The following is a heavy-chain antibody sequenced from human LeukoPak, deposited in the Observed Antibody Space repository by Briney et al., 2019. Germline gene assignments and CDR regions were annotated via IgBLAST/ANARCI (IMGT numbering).Heavy chain of an antibody. CDR1: RFTFSNNW. CDR3: ARELAVTGPFDY. J-gene: IGHJ4*02. V-gene: IGHV3-7*01. D-gene: IGHD6-19*01. Sequence: PGGSLRLSCAASRFTFSNNWMSWVRQAPGKGLEWVANVKQDGSEKYYADSGEGRFTISRDNAKNSLYMQMNSLRAEDTAVYYCARELAVTGPFDYWGQGTLVTVSS. CDR2: VKQDGSEK.